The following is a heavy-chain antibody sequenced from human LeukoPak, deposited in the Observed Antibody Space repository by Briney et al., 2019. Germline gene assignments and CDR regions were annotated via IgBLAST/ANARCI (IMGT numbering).Heavy chain of an antibody. J-gene: IGHJ4*02. CDR2: ISGSGATT. CDR1: GFTFSSYG. Sequence: GGTLGLSCAASGFTFSSYGMSWVRQAPGKGLEWVSAISGSGATTYYADSVKGRFTISRDNSKNTLYLQMNSLRAEDTAVYYCARRSGIAVAGAFDYWGQGTLVTVSS. D-gene: IGHD6-19*01. CDR3: ARRSGIAVAGAFDY. V-gene: IGHV3-23*01.